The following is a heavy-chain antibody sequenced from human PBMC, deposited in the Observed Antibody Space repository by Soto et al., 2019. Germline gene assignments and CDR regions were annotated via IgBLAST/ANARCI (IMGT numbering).Heavy chain of an antibody. CDR1: GYTFTSYG. D-gene: IGHD6-13*01. CDR2: ISAYNGNT. J-gene: IGHJ5*01. CDR3: ARGSGYIAAAGINHRGTWFDS. Sequence: QVQLVQSGAEVKKPGASVKVSCKASGYTFTSYGISWVRQAPGQGLEWMGWISAYNGNTNYAQKLQGRVTMTTDTSTSTAYMELSSLRSDDTAVYYCARGSGYIAAAGINHRGTWFDSWGQGTLVTVSS. V-gene: IGHV1-18*01.